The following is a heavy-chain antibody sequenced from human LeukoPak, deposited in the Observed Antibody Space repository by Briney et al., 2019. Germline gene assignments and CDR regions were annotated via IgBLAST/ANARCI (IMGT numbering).Heavy chain of an antibody. CDR2: IKQDGSEK. CDR1: EFTFSTYW. CDR3: AREDSGYPLDY. J-gene: IGHJ4*02. Sequence: GGSLRLSCAASEFTFSTYWMSWVRQAPNKGLEWVANIKQDGSEKYYVDSVKGRFTISRDNAKNSLYMQMNSLRAEDTAVYYCAREDSGYPLDYWGQGTLVTVSS. D-gene: IGHD5-12*01. V-gene: IGHV3-7*01.